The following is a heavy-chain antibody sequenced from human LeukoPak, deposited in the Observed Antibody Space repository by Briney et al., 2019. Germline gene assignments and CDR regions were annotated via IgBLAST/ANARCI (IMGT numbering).Heavy chain of an antibody. J-gene: IGHJ4*02. CDR3: ATYRQVLLPFES. CDR2: IFPSGGEI. CDR1: GFTFSTFA. D-gene: IGHD2-8*02. V-gene: IGHV3-23*01. Sequence: GGSLRLSCAASGFTFSTFAMIWVRQPPGKGLEWVSSIFPSGGEIHYTDSVRGRFTISRDNSKSTLSLQMNSLRAEDTAIYYCATYRQVLLPFESWGQGTLVTVSS.